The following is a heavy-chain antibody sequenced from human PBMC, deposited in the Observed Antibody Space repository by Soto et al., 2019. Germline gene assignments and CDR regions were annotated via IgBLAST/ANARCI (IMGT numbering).Heavy chain of an antibody. V-gene: IGHV1-18*01. Sequence: GASVKVSCKASGYTLTSYGISWVRQAPGQGLEWMGWISAYNGNTNYAQKLQGRVTMTTDTSTSTAYMELRSLRSDDTAVYYCARFLQRGGRYNDAFDIWGQGTMVTVSS. CDR3: ARFLQRGGRYNDAFDI. CDR1: GYTLTSYG. J-gene: IGHJ3*02. D-gene: IGHD1-26*01. CDR2: ISAYNGNT.